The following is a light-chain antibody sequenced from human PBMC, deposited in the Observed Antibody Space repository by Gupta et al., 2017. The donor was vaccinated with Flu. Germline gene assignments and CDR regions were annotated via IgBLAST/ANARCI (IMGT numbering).Light chain of an antibody. CDR1: QSVSSL. V-gene: IGKV3-11*01. CDR2: AAS. J-gene: IGKJ5*01. CDR3: QQRSNWPIT. Sequence: EIVLTQSPATLSLSPGERATPSCGASQSVSSLLAWYQQKPGQAPRLLIYAASNRATGIPARFSGSGSGTDFTLTISSLEPEDFAVYYCQQRSNWPITFGQGTRLEIK.